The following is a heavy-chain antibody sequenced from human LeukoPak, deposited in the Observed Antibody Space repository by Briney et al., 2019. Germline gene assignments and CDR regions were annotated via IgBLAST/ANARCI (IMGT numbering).Heavy chain of an antibody. CDR1: GFTFSDYY. CDR2: ISSSGSTI. CDR3: ARTPWIQPRGGAFDI. J-gene: IGHJ3*02. D-gene: IGHD5-18*01. Sequence: GGSLRLSCAASGFTFSDYYMSWIRQAPGKGLEWVSYISSSGSTIYYADSVKGRFTISRDNAKNSLYLQMNSLRAEDAAVYYCARTPWIQPRGGAFDIWGQGTMVTVSS. V-gene: IGHV3-11*04.